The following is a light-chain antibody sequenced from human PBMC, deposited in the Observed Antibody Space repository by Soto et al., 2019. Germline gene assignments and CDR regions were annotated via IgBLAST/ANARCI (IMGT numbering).Light chain of an antibody. CDR3: QQYNNWPLT. CDR2: GAS. CDR1: QTIRSY. J-gene: IGKJ4*01. V-gene: IGKV3-15*01. Sequence: EIVMTQSPATLSVSPGERATLSCRASQTIRSYLAWFQQKPGQAPSLLIYGASTRATGIPARFSGSGSGTEFTLTISSLQSEDFAIYSCQQYNNWPLTFGGGTKVAI.